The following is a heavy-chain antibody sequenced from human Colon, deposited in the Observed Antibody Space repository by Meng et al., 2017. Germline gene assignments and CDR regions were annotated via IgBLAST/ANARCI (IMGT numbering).Heavy chain of an antibody. V-gene: IGHV1-69*13. CDR3: ARDRRGYYLDS. CDR2: IIPVVGTT. J-gene: IGHJ4*02. Sequence: QLHLAQSGAEVKKPGSSVKVSCNTSGGTLNNYAISWVRQAPGQGLERMGGIIPVVGTTNYARKFQGRVTFTADESSGTASMELHSLSFEDTAIYYCARDRRGYYLDSWGQGTLVTVSS. CDR1: GGTLNNYA. D-gene: IGHD3-16*01.